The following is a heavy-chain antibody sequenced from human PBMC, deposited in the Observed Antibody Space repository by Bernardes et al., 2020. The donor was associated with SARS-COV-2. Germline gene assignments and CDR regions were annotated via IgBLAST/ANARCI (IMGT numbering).Heavy chain of an antibody. CDR3: ATRNPHYRRDGYNLLLGFFMDV. D-gene: IGHD5-12*01. J-gene: IGHJ6*02. CDR1: GYTLTELS. CDR2: FDPEDGET. Sequence: ASVKVSCKVSGYTLTELSMHWVRQAPGKGLEWMGGFDPEDGETIYAQKFQGRVTMTEDTSTDTAYMELSSLRSEDTAVYYCATRNPHYRRDGYNLLLGFFMDVWGQGTTVTVSS. V-gene: IGHV1-24*01.